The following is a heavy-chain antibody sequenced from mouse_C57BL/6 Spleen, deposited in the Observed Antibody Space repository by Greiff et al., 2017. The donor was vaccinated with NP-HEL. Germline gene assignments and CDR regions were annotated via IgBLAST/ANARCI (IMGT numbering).Heavy chain of an antibody. D-gene: IGHD3-2*02. CDR1: GFTFSSYA. V-gene: IGHV5-4*03. CDR2: ISDGGSYT. J-gene: IGHJ3*01. CDR3: ARGAAQATSWFAY. Sequence: EVKLMESGGGLVKPGGSLKLSCAASGFTFSSYAMSWVRQTPEKRLEWVATISDGGSYTYYPDNVKGRFTISRDNAKNNLYLQMSHLKSEDTAMYYCARGAAQATSWFAYWGQGTLVTVSA.